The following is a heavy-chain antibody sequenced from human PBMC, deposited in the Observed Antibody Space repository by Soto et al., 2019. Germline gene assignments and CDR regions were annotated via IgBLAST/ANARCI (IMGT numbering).Heavy chain of an antibody. CDR2: IYSGGST. V-gene: IGHV3-66*01. CDR3: ARDLYSSGWLTGFDP. CDR1: GFTVYNNY. D-gene: IGHD6-19*01. J-gene: IGHJ5*01. Sequence: EVQLVESGGGLVQPGGSLRLSCAASGFTVYNNYMSWVRQAPGKGLEWVSVIYSGGSTYYVDSVKGRFTMSRDNSKNTVYLQMNSLRAEDTAVYYCARDLYSSGWLTGFDPWGQGTLVTVSS.